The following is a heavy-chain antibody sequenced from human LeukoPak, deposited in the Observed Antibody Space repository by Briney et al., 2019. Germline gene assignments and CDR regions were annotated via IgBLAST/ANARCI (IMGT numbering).Heavy chain of an antibody. CDR2: IYHSGST. CDR3: GRVAVRGVISHYYYKDV. V-gene: IGHV4-38-2*02. D-gene: IGHD3-10*01. J-gene: IGHJ6*03. Sequence: SETLSLTCTVSGYSISSGYYWGWIRQPPGKGLEWIGSIYHSGSTYYNPSLKSRVTISVDTSKNQFSLKLSSVTAADTAWYYCGRVAVRGVISHYYYKDVWGKRDTVTVSS. CDR1: GYSISSGYY.